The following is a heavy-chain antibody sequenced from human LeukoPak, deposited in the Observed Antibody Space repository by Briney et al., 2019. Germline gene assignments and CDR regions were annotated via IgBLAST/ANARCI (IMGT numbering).Heavy chain of an antibody. CDR2: INPNSGGT. J-gene: IGHJ3*02. V-gene: IGHV1-2*04. Sequence: ASVKVSCKASGYTFTSYAMNWVRQAPGQGLEWMGWINPNSGGTNYAQKFQGWVTMTRDTSISTAYMELSRLRSGDTAVYYCARAPRGDGVVHDAFDIWGQGTMVTVSS. CDR1: GYTFTSYA. CDR3: ARAPRGDGVVHDAFDI. D-gene: IGHD3-3*01.